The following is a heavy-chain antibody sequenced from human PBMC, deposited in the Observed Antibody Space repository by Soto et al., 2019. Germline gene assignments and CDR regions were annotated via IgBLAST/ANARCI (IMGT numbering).Heavy chain of an antibody. CDR2: ISYDGSNK. V-gene: IGHV3-30*18. D-gene: IGHD6-13*01. CDR1: GFTFSSYG. J-gene: IGHJ6*02. CDR3: AKDSFPAAGTPVSLHYYYYGMDV. Sequence: PGGSLRLSCAASGFTFSSYGMHWVRQAPGKGLEWVAVISYDGSNKYYADSVKGRFTISRDNSKNTLYLQMNSLRAEDTAVYYCAKDSFPAAGTPVSLHYYYYGMDVWGQGTTVTVSS.